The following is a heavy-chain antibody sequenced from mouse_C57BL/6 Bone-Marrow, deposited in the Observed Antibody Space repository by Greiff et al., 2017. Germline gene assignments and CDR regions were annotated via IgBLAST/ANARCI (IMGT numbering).Heavy chain of an antibody. V-gene: IGHV1-80*01. D-gene: IGHD1-1*01. Sequence: QVQLQQSGAELVKPGASVKISCKASGYAFSSYWMNWVKQRPGKGLEWIGQIYPGDGDTNYNGKFKGKATLTADKSSSTAYMQLSSLTSEDSAVYFCARSHYGSRTGYFDVWGTGTTVTVSS. J-gene: IGHJ1*03. CDR3: ARSHYGSRTGYFDV. CDR2: IYPGDGDT. CDR1: GYAFSSYW.